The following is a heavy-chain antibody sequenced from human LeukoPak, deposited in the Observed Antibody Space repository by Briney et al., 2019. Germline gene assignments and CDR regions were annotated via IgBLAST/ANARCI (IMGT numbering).Heavy chain of an antibody. J-gene: IGHJ6*03. CDR2: IYYNGDT. CDR1: GGSVRSYY. D-gene: IGHD1-14*01. Sequence: SSETLSLTCTVSGGSVRSYYWGWIRQSPGKGLEWIGYIYYNGDTKYSPSLKSRVILSVDTSKNQFSLNLKSVTDADSAVYYCVRENPYYYYMDVWGKGSTVTVSS. CDR3: VRENPYYYYMDV. V-gene: IGHV4-59*02.